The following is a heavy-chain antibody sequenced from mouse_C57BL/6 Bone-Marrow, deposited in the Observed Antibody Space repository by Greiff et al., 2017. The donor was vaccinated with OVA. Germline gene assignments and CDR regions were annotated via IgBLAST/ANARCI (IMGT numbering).Heavy chain of an antibody. V-gene: IGHV1-54*01. D-gene: IGHD1-1*01. CDR2: INPGSGGT. CDR3: ATTVVAPYYAMDY. J-gene: IGHJ4*01. Sequence: VQLQQSGAELVRPGTSVKVSCKASGYAFTNYLIEWVKQRPGQGLEWIGVINPGSGGTNYNEKVTGKATLTADKSSSTAYMQLSSLTSEDSAVYFCATTVVAPYYAMDYWGQGTSVTVSS. CDR1: GYAFTNYL.